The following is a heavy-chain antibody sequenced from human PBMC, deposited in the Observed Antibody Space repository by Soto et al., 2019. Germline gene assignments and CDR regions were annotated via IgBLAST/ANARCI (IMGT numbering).Heavy chain of an antibody. J-gene: IGHJ6*02. V-gene: IGHV3-23*01. CDR1: GFTFSSYA. CDR3: AKPYDYGDYVGYYYGMDV. Sequence: GGSLRLSCAASGFTFSSYAMSWVRQAPGKGLEWVSAISGSGGSTYYADSVKGRFTISRDNSKNTLYLQMNSLRAEDTAVYYCAKPYDYGDYVGYYYGMDVWGQGTTVTVSS. CDR2: ISGSGGST. D-gene: IGHD4-17*01.